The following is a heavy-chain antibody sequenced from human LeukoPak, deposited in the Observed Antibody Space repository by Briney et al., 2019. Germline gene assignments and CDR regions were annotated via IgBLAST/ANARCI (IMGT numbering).Heavy chain of an antibody. V-gene: IGHV4-34*01. CDR3: ARDHWNLGWVAFDI. CDR2: INHSGST. J-gene: IGHJ3*02. D-gene: IGHD1-1*01. Sequence: SETLSLTCAVYGGSFSGYYWSWIRQPPGKGLEWIGEINHSGSTNYNPSLKSRVTISVDTSKNQFSLQLNSVTPEDTAVYYCARDHWNLGWVAFDIWGQGTMVTVSS. CDR1: GGSFSGYY.